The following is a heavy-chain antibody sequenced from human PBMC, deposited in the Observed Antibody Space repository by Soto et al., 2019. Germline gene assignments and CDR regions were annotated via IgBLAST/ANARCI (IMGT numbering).Heavy chain of an antibody. D-gene: IGHD3-3*01. Sequence: QVQLQESGPGLVKPSGTLTLTCAVSGDSFSGPNWWTWVRQPPGKGLEWIGDILQTGHTDYSPSLSRRLTISIGAAKRESSLNLTSATATDTSVYLGVRSPGLVGGEWYLEYWGQGEGVTVSP. V-gene: IGHV4-4*02. CDR1: GDSFSGPNW. CDR3: VRSPGLVGGEWYLEY. CDR2: ILQTGHT. J-gene: IGHJ4*02.